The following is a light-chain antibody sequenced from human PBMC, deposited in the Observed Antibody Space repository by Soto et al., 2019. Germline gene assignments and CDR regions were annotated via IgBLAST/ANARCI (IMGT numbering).Light chain of an antibody. CDR2: GAS. Sequence: EILMTQSPATLSVSPGGRATLSCRASRSVTSNLAWYQQKPGQAPRLLIYGASNRATGIPDRFSGSGSGTDFTLTISRLEPEDFAVYYCQQYGSSGTFGQGTKVDIK. CDR1: RSVTSN. V-gene: IGKV3-20*01. CDR3: QQYGSSGT. J-gene: IGKJ1*01.